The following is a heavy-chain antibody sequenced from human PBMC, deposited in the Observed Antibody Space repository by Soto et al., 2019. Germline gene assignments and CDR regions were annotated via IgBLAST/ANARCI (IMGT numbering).Heavy chain of an antibody. CDR1: GFTFSSHA. D-gene: IGHD4-4*01. CDR3: AKGSYTNYNWFDP. J-gene: IGHJ5*02. CDR2: MSGSGDNT. Sequence: EVQLLESGGGLVQPGGSLRLSCAASGFTFSSHAMSWFRQAPGKGLEWVSSMSGSGDNTYHADSVKGRFTVSRDNSKNTFYLQMNSLRVEDTAVYYCAKGSYTNYNWFDPWGQGTLVTVSS. V-gene: IGHV3-23*01.